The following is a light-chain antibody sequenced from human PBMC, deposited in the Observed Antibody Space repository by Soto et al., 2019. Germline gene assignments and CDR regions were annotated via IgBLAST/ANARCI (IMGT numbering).Light chain of an antibody. J-gene: IGKJ5*01. CDR2: GAS. Sequence: EVVLTQSPVTLSLAPGERATFSCRASQFISSYLAWYQQQPGQPPRLLIYGASNRATGIPDRFSGSGSGTDFTLTISRLEPEDFAVYYCQQRSNWPLITFGQGTRLEIK. V-gene: IGKV3-11*01. CDR3: QQRSNWPLIT. CDR1: QFISSY.